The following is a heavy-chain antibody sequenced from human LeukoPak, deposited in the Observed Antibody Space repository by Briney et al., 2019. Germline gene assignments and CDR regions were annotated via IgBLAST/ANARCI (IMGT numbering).Heavy chain of an antibody. D-gene: IGHD2-15*01. CDR1: GGSISSGGYY. CDR3: ARGLRPTVVVAAYFDY. CDR2: IYYSGST. V-gene: IGHV4-31*03. Sequence: PSETLSLTCTVSGGSISSGGYYWRWIRQHPGKALEWFGYIYYSGSTYYNPSLKSRVTISVDTSKNQFSLKLSSVTAADTAVYYCARGLRPTVVVAAYFDYWGQGTLVTVSS. J-gene: IGHJ4*02.